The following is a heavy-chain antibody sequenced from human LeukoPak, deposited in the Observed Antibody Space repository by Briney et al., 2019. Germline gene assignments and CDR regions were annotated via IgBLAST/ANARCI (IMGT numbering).Heavy chain of an antibody. CDR1: GFTFSSYG. J-gene: IGHJ4*02. D-gene: IGHD6-19*01. CDR3: AKDGVEQWLAYYFDY. CDR2: ISYDGNNK. Sequence: TGGSLRHFRAASGFTFSSYGMHWVRQAPGKGLEWVAAISYDGNNKYYADSVKGRLTISRDNSKNTLYVQMNSLRAEDTALYYCAKDGVEQWLAYYFDYCSQGALVTVSS. V-gene: IGHV3-30*18.